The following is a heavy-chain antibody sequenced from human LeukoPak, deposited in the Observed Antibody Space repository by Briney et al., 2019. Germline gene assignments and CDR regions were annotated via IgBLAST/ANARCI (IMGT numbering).Heavy chain of an antibody. J-gene: IGHJ3*02. Sequence: SETLSLTCTVSGGSISSYYWSWIRQPAGKGLEWIGRIYTSGSTNYNPSLKSRVTMSVDTSKNQFSLKLSSVTAADTAVYYCARVDIAAARWIPFDIWGQGTMVTVSS. V-gene: IGHV4-4*07. D-gene: IGHD6-13*01. CDR1: GGSISSYY. CDR2: IYTSGST. CDR3: ARVDIAAARWIPFDI.